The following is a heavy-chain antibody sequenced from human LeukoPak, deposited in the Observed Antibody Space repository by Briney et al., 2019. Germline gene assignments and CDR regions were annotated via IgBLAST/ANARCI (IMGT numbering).Heavy chain of an antibody. V-gene: IGHV3-48*03. CDR2: ISSSGSTI. Sequence: GGSLRLSCAASGFTFSSYEMNWVRQAPGKGLEWVSYISSSGSTIYYADSVKGRFTISRDNAKNSLYLQMNSLRAEDMALYYCAKDATMTTVTTGEVWFDYWGQGTLVTVSS. D-gene: IGHD4-17*01. CDR1: GFTFSSYE. CDR3: AKDATMTTVTTGEVWFDY. J-gene: IGHJ4*02.